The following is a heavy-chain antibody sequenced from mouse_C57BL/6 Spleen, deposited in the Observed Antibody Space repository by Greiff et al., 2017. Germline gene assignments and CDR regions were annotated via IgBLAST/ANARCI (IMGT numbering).Heavy chain of an antibody. CDR3: ARYYYGSSYRYAMDY. D-gene: IGHD1-1*01. CDR2: IRNKANGYTT. CDR1: GFTFTDYY. V-gene: IGHV7-3*01. Sequence: EVQGVESGGGLVQPGGSLSLSCAASGFTFTDYYMSWVRQPPGKALEWLGFIRNKANGYTTEYSASVKGRFTISRDNSQSILYLQMNALRAEDSATDYGARYYYGSSYRYAMDYWGQGTSVTVAS. J-gene: IGHJ4*01.